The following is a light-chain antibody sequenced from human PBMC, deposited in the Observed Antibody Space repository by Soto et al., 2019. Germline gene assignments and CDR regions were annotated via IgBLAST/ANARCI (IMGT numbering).Light chain of an antibody. V-gene: IGKV3-20*01. Sequence: EIVLTQSPGTLSLSPGEGATLSCRASQSVAKNYLAWYKQKPGQAPRLLIYDASSRATDIPDRFSGSGSETDFTLTISGLEPEDFAVYYCQQYASAPLTFGGGTKVEIK. CDR1: QSVAKNY. CDR3: QQYASAPLT. CDR2: DAS. J-gene: IGKJ4*01.